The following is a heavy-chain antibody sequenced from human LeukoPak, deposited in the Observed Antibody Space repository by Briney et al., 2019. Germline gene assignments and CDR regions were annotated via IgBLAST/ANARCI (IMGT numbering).Heavy chain of an antibody. V-gene: IGHV3-30*18. CDR1: GFTFSSYG. J-gene: IGHJ4*02. CDR2: ISPDGRDK. D-gene: IGHD3-10*01. CDR3: AKDGATIWFGEAS. Sequence: GGSVPLSRAASGFTFSSYGMLWVGQGPGKGREGVALISPDGRDKYYGDSVKGRFTISRDNSKNTLYLQMNSPRAEDTAVYYCAKDGATIWFGEASWGQGTPVTASS.